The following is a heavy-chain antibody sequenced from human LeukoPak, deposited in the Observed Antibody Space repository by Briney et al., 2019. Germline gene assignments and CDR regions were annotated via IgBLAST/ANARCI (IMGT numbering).Heavy chain of an antibody. CDR3: AKVGLNWGSDWYFDL. Sequence: PSETLSLTCTVSGDSISSGSYFWTWIRQPAGKGLEWIGRIYASGSTAYNASLKSRVTMSVDTSNNQFSLRVTSVTAADTAVYYCAKVGLNWGSDWYFDLWGRGTLVTVSS. CDR2: IYASGST. V-gene: IGHV4-61*02. J-gene: IGHJ2*01. D-gene: IGHD7-27*01. CDR1: GDSISSGSYF.